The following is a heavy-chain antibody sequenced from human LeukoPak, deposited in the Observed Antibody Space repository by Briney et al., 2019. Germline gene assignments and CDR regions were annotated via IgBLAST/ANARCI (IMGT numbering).Heavy chain of an antibody. V-gene: IGHV3-23*01. D-gene: IGHD3-9*01. J-gene: IGHJ4*02. CDR3: AKDLYYDILTGYYAY. CDR2: ISGSGGNT. Sequence: PGGSLRLSCAASGFTFSSYAMSWVRQAPGKGLEWVSVISGSGGNTYYADSVKGRFTISRDNSKNTLYLQMDRLRAEDTAVYYCAKDLYYDILTGYYAYWGQGTLVTVSS. CDR1: GFTFSSYA.